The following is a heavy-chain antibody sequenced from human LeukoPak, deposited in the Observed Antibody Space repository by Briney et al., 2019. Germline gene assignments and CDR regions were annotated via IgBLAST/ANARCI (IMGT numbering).Heavy chain of an antibody. D-gene: IGHD4-23*01. CDR3: ARESPTTVATVGAIDY. CDR2: IIPILGIA. J-gene: IGHJ4*02. Sequence: GASVKVSCKASGGTFSSYAISWVRQAPGQGLEWMGRIIPILGIANYAQKFQGRVTITADKSTSTAYMELSSLRSEDTAVYYCARESPTTVATVGAIDYWGQGTLVTVSS. V-gene: IGHV1-69*04. CDR1: GGTFSSYA.